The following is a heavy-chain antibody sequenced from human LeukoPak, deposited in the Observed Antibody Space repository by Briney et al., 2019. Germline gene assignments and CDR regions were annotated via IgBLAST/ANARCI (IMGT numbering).Heavy chain of an antibody. Sequence: SETLSLTCTVSGGSIRSSYYYWSWIRQPPGKGLEWIGYIYYSGSTNYNPSLKSRVTISVDTSKNQFSLKLSSVTAADTAVYYCARGIMVDYWSQGTLVTVSS. CDR2: IYYSGST. CDR1: GGSIRSSYYY. J-gene: IGHJ4*02. CDR3: ARGIMVDY. V-gene: IGHV4-61*01. D-gene: IGHD1-26*01.